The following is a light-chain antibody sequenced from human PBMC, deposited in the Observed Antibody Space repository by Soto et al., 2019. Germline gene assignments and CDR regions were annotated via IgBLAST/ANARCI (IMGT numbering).Light chain of an antibody. CDR2: EVS. CDR3: SSYAGSNHRGV. V-gene: IGLV2-8*01. J-gene: IGLJ2*01. Sequence: QSALTQPPSASGSPGQSVTISCTGTSSDVGGYNYVSWYQQHPGKAPKLMIYEVSKRPSGVPDRFSGSKSGNTASLTVSGLQAEDEADYYCSSYAGSNHRGVFGGGTKVTVL. CDR1: SSDVGGYNY.